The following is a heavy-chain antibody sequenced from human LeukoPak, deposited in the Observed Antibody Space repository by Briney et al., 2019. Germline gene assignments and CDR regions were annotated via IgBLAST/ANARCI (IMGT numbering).Heavy chain of an antibody. D-gene: IGHD6-13*01. J-gene: IGHJ4*02. Sequence: SETLSLTCTVSGGSISSYYWSWIRQPPGKGLEWIGYIYYSGSTNYNPSLKSRVTISVDTSKNQFSLKLSSVTAADTAVYYCARSAGYSSSWYPVELDYWGQGTLVTVSS. CDR2: IYYSGST. V-gene: IGHV4-59*01. CDR3: ARSAGYSSSWYPVELDY. CDR1: GGSISSYY.